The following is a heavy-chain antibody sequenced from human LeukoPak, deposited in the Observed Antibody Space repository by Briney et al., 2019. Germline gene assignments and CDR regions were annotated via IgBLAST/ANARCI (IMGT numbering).Heavy chain of an antibody. CDR1: GFIFSNYA. Sequence: GGSLRLSCAASGFIFSNYAMTWVRQAPGKGLHWVSAISGNAGSTDYIDSVKGRFTISRDNSKNTLFLQMNSLRAEDTGMYYCAKYGAPGWSGYCDYWGQGTLVTVSS. J-gene: IGHJ4*02. V-gene: IGHV3-23*01. D-gene: IGHD4/OR15-4a*01. CDR3: AKYGAPGWSGYCDY. CDR2: ISGNAGST.